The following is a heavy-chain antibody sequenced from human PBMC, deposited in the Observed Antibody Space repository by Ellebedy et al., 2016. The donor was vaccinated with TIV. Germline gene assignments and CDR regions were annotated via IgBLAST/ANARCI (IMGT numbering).Heavy chain of an antibody. CDR2: INSDGSST. D-gene: IGHD3-22*01. V-gene: IGHV3-74*01. Sequence: GESLKISCAASGFTFSSYWMHWVRQAPGKGLVWVSRINSDGSSTSYADSVKGRFTISRDNAKNTLYMQMNSLRAEDTAVYYCARAPSYGDDSSGYKLDYWGQGTLVTVSS. CDR1: GFTFSSYW. J-gene: IGHJ4*02. CDR3: ARAPSYGDDSSGYKLDY.